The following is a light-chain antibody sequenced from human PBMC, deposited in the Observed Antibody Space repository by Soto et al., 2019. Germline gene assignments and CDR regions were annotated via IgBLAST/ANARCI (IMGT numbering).Light chain of an antibody. CDR1: SSNIGAGYD. CDR2: DNN. CDR3: QSYDSSLSAVV. Sequence: QLVLTQPPSVSGAPGQRVTISCTGSSSNIGAGYDVHWYQQLPGTAPKLLIYDNNNRPSGVPDRFSNSKSGTSASLAITGLQAEDEADYYCQSYDSSLSAVVFGGGTKVTVL. J-gene: IGLJ2*01. V-gene: IGLV1-40*01.